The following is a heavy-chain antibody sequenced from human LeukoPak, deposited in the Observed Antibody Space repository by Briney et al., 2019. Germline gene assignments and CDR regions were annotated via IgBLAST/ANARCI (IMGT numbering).Heavy chain of an antibody. V-gene: IGHV4-39*01. CDR3: ARQGGYSGYDYYYYYYGMDV. Sequence: SETLSLTCTVSGGSISSSGYYWGWIRQPPGKGLEWIGSIYYSGSTYYNPSLKSRVTISVDTSKNQFSLKLSSVTAADTAVYYCARQGGYSGYDYYYYYYGMDVWGQGTTVTVSS. D-gene: IGHD5-12*01. CDR1: GGSISSSGYY. J-gene: IGHJ6*02. CDR2: IYYSGST.